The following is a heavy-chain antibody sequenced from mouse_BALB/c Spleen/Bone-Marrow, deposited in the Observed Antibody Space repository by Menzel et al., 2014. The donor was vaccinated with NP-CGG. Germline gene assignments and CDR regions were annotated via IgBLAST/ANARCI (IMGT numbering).Heavy chain of an antibody. Sequence: VQLQQSGPQLVRPGASVKISCKASGYSISSYWMHWVKHRPGQGLEWIGMIDPSDSETRLNQKFKDKATLTVDKSSSTAYMQLNSTTSEDSAVYYCAPHLYGYAWFAYWGQGTLVTVSA. CDR3: APHLYGYAWFAY. J-gene: IGHJ3*01. D-gene: IGHD1-2*01. V-gene: IGHV1S74*01. CDR2: IDPSDSET. CDR1: GYSISSYW.